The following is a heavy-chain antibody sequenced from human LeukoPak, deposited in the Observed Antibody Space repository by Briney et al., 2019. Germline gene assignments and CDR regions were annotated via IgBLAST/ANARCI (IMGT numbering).Heavy chain of an antibody. Sequence: GESLKISCKGSGYSFTSYWIGWVRQMPGKGLEWMGIIYPGDSDTRYSPSFQGQVTISTDKSISTAYLQWSSLKASDTAMYYCARLPKDIVVVVAATHWGQGTLVTVSS. J-gene: IGHJ4*02. CDR3: ARLPKDIVVVVAATH. CDR1: GYSFTSYW. CDR2: IYPGDSDT. V-gene: IGHV5-51*01. D-gene: IGHD2-15*01.